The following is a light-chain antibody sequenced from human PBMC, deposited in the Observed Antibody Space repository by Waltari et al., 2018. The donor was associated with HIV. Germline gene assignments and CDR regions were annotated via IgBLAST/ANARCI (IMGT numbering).Light chain of an antibody. CDR1: QSLLHSNGYNY. Sequence: DIVLTQSPLSLPVTPGEPAPITCRPSQSLLHSNGYNYLDWYLQKPGQSPQLLIYLGSNRASGVPDRFSGSGSGTDFTLKISRVEAEDVGVYYCMQALQTLWTFGQGTKVEIK. V-gene: IGKV2-28*01. J-gene: IGKJ1*01. CDR2: LGS. CDR3: MQALQTLWT.